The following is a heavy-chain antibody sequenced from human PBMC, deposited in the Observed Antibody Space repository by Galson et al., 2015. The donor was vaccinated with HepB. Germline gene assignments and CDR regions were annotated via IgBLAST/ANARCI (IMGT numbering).Heavy chain of an antibody. J-gene: IGHJ4*02. Sequence: SVKVSCKASGYTFTSYAMHWVRQAPGQRLEWMGWINAGNGNTKYSQKFQGRVTITRDTSASTAYMELSSLRSEDTAVYYCARGTYYYDSSGSQDLDHWGQGTLVTVSS. CDR1: GYTFTSYA. D-gene: IGHD3-22*01. CDR3: ARGTYYYDSSGSQDLDH. V-gene: IGHV1-3*01. CDR2: INAGNGNT.